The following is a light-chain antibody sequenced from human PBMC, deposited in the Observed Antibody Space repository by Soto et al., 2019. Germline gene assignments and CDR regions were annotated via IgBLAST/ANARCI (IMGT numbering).Light chain of an antibody. Sequence: QSVLTQPASVSASPGQSITISCTGTRNDVGLYNYVSWYQHHPGNDPKLIIYGVSDRPSGVSNRFSGSKSGNTASLTISGLQAEDEADYYCTSYTSTTLEVFGTVTKLTVL. V-gene: IGLV2-14*01. CDR2: GVS. J-gene: IGLJ1*01. CDR1: RNDVGLYNY. CDR3: TSYTSTTLEV.